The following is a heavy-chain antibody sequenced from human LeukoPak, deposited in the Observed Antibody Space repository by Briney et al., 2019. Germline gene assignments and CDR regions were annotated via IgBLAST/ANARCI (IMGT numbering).Heavy chain of an antibody. CDR2: FDPEDGKT. Sequence: ASVKVSCKVSGYTIIELSMQWVRQASGKGLEWMGGFDPEDGKTIYAQRFQGRVTMTEDTSTDTAYMELSSLRSEDTAVYYCATPSPVLVAIGPTYYYMDVWGKGTTVTVSS. J-gene: IGHJ6*03. D-gene: IGHD2-2*01. CDR3: ATPSPVLVAIGPTYYYMDV. V-gene: IGHV1-24*01. CDR1: GYTIIELS.